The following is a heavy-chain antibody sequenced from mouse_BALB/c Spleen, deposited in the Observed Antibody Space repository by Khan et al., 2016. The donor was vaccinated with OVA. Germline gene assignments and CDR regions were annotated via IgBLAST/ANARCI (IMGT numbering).Heavy chain of an antibody. V-gene: IGHV3-2*02. J-gene: IGHJ2*01. Sequence: EVQLQESGPGLVKPSQSLSLTCTVTGYSITSGYAWNWIRQFPGNKLEWMGYISYSDVTNYNPSLKSRISITRDTSKNEFFLQVNSVTTEDTATYYCARGNYYGHYFDYWGQGTTLTVAS. D-gene: IGHD1-1*01. CDR3: ARGNYYGHYFDY. CDR2: ISYSDVT. CDR1: GYSITSGYA.